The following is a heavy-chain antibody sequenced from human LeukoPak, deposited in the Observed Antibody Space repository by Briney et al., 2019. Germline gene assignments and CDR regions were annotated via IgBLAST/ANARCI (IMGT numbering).Heavy chain of an antibody. J-gene: IGHJ4*02. CDR3: ARLRVLGELSD. CDR2: IYPGDSDT. Sequence: GGSLRLSCAASGFTFKKYWMNWVRQVPGKGLEWMGIIYPGDSDTRYSPSFQGQVTISADKSISTAYLQWSSLKASDTAMYYCARLRVLGELSDWGQGTLVTVSS. D-gene: IGHD3-16*01. CDR1: GFTFKKYW. V-gene: IGHV5-51*01.